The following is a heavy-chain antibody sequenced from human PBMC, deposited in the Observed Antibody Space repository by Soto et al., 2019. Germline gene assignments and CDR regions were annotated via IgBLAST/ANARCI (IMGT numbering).Heavy chain of an antibody. J-gene: IGHJ6*02. CDR1: GDSVSSNSAA. V-gene: IGHV6-1*01. CDR3: AGSMITLYDYYYGMDV. D-gene: IGHD3-16*01. Sequence: PSQTLSLTCAISGDSVSSNSAAWNWIRQSPSRGLEWLGRTYYRSKWYNDYAVSVESRITINPDTSKNQFSLQLNSVTPEDTAVYYCAGSMITLYDYYYGMDVWGQGTTVTVSS. CDR2: TYYRSKWYN.